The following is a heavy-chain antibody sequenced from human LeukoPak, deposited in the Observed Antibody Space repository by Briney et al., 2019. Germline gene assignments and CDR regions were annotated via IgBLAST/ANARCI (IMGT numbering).Heavy chain of an antibody. J-gene: IGHJ4*02. CDR3: ARDLGGYFDY. Sequence: GGSLRLSCAASGFTFNTYWMTWVRQAPGRGLEWVANVRQDGGEGHYVDSVKGRFTISRDNAKNSLYLQMNSLRAEDTAVYYCARDLGGYFDYWGQGTLVTVSS. CDR2: VRQDGGEG. CDR1: GFTFNTYW. V-gene: IGHV3-7*01. D-gene: IGHD3-10*01.